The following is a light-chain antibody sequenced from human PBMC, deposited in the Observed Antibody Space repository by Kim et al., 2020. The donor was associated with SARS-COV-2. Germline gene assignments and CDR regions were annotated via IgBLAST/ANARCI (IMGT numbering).Light chain of an antibody. V-gene: IGKV1-33*01. CDR1: QDISSN. J-gene: IGKJ5*01. Sequence: APVGDRVTISCQATQDISSNLNWYQQKPGKAPKLLISDASNLEAGVSSRFGGSGSGTDFAFTINSLQPEDFATYYCQQYDDFPITFGQGTRLEIK. CDR2: DAS. CDR3: QQYDDFPIT.